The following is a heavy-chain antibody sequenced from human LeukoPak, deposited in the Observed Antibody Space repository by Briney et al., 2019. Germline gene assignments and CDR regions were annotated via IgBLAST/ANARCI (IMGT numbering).Heavy chain of an antibody. CDR2: INPNSGGT. CDR3: ARDPSDSSSWYLSGYFDY. V-gene: IGHV1-2*04. D-gene: IGHD6-13*01. Sequence: VASVKVSCKASGYTFTGYYMHWVRQAPGQGLEWMGWINPNSGGTNYAQKFQGWVTMTRDTSISTAYMELSRLRSDDTAVHYCARDPSDSSSWYLSGYFDYWGQGTLVTVSS. CDR1: GYTFTGYY. J-gene: IGHJ4*02.